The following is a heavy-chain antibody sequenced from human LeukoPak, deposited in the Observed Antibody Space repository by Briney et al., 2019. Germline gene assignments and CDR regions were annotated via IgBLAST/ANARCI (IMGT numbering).Heavy chain of an antibody. CDR2: IYYSGNT. CDR1: GGSISNYY. D-gene: IGHD2-8*01. Sequence: SETLSLTCTVSGGSISNYYWSWFRQPPGKGLEWIAYIYYSGNTNYNPSLKSRVIISVATSTNQFSLKLNSVTAADTAVYYCARHSNGGTYPLDHWGQGTLVTVSS. CDR3: ARHSNGGTYPLDH. J-gene: IGHJ4*02. V-gene: IGHV4-59*08.